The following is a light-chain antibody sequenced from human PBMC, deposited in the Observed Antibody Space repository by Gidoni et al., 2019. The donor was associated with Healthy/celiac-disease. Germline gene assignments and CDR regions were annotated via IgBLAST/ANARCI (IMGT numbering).Light chain of an antibody. CDR1: SSNIGSNY. Sequence: QSVLTQPPSASGTPGQRVTISCSGSSSNIGSNYVYWYQQLPGTAPKLLIYRNNQRPSGVPDRFSGSKSGNSASLAISGLRSEDEADYYCAAWDDSLSVHVVFGGGTKLTVL. CDR3: AAWDDSLSVHVV. J-gene: IGLJ2*01. V-gene: IGLV1-47*01. CDR2: RNN.